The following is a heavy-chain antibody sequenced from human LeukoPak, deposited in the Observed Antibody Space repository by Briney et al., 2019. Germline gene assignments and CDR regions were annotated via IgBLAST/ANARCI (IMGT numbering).Heavy chain of an antibody. D-gene: IGHD3-3*01. Sequence: SSVKVSCKASRGTFSSYAISWVRQAPGQGLEWMGGIIPIFGTANYAQKFQGRVTSITDESTSTAYMELSSLRSEDTAVYYCAREEIKVMEFTIFGVEYFDYWGQGTLVTVSS. CDR2: IIPIFGTA. CDR1: RGTFSSYA. J-gene: IGHJ4*02. V-gene: IGHV1-69*05. CDR3: AREEIKVMEFTIFGVEYFDY.